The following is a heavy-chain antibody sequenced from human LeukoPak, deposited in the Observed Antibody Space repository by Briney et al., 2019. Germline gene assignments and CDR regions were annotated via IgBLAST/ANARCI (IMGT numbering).Heavy chain of an antibody. D-gene: IGHD1-26*01. J-gene: IGHJ4*02. CDR3: ARGSAAATRGAY. CDR1: GFTFSSYS. CDR2: ITSSSAYI. V-gene: IGHV3-21*06. Sequence: WGSLTLTCAASGFTFSSYSRHWVRQAPGKGLEWVSSITSSSAYIYYADSEKRRFTISRDNAKNSLYLQMNSLRAEDTAVYYCARGSAAATRGAYWGQGTLIT.